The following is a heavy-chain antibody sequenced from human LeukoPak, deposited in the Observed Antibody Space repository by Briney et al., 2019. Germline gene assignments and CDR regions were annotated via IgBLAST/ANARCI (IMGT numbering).Heavy chain of an antibody. Sequence: SQTLSLTCTVSGGSISSGSYYWSWIRQPAGKGLEWIGRIYTSGSTNYNPSLKSRVTKSVDTSKNQFSLKLSSVTAADTAVYYCARQYSYGALLDYWGQGTLVTVSS. V-gene: IGHV4-61*02. CDR3: ARQYSYGALLDY. CDR1: GGSISSGSYY. CDR2: IYTSGST. J-gene: IGHJ4*02. D-gene: IGHD5-18*01.